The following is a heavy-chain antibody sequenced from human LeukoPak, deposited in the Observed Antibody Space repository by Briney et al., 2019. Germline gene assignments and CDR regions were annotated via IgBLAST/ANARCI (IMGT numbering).Heavy chain of an antibody. J-gene: IGHJ4*02. D-gene: IGHD3-3*01. V-gene: IGHV3-30*02. Sequence: GGSLRLSCAASGFTFSSYGMHWVRQAPGKGLEWVAFIRYDGSNKYYADSVEGRFTISRDNSKNTLYLQMNSLRAEDTAVYYCAKDLSDDFWSGYYFDYWGQGTLVTVSS. CDR1: GFTFSSYG. CDR3: AKDLSDDFWSGYYFDY. CDR2: IRYDGSNK.